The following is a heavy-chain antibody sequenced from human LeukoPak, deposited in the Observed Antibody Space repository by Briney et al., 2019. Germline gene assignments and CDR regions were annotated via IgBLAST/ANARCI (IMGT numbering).Heavy chain of an antibody. V-gene: IGHV3-7*01. D-gene: IGHD3-3*01. J-gene: IGHJ4*02. Sequence: PGGSLRLSCAASGFTFSSYWMSWVRQAPGKGLEWVANIKRDGSEKYYVDSVKGRFTISRDNAKNSLYLQMNSLRAEDTAVYYCARGRFWSGYLYYFDCWGQGTLVTVSS. CDR1: GFTFSSYW. CDR2: IKRDGSEK. CDR3: ARGRFWSGYLYYFDC.